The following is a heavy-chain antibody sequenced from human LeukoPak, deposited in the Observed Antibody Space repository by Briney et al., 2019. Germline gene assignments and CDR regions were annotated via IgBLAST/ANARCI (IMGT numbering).Heavy chain of an antibody. Sequence: GGSLRLSCAASGFTVSSNYMSWVRQAPGKGLEWVSVIYSGGSTYYADSVKGRFTISRDNSKNTLYLQMNSLRAEDTAVYYCARDWGSTGQEDYGMDVWGQGTTVTVSS. CDR2: IYSGGST. V-gene: IGHV3-53*01. J-gene: IGHJ6*02. CDR3: ARDWGSTGQEDYGMDV. D-gene: IGHD3-16*01. CDR1: GFTVSSNY.